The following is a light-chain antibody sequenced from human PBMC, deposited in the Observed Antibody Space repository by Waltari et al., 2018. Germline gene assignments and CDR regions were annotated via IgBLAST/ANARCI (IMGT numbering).Light chain of an antibody. CDR1: SSDVGGYNY. CDR3: TSYASSSTLV. J-gene: IGLJ2*01. V-gene: IGLV2-14*03. CDR2: DVG. Sequence: QSALTQPASVSGSPGQSITISCTGISSDVGGYNYFSWYQQHPGKAPKVMIVDVGYRASGVSSRFSRAKAGNTASLTIAGLQAEDEADYYCTSYASSSTLVVGGGTKLTVL.